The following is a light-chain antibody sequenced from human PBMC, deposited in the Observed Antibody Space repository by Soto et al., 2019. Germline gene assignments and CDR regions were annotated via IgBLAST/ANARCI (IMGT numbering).Light chain of an antibody. CDR2: SSD. J-gene: IGLJ3*02. Sequence: QSALTRPASAPGTAGQRLTISCSGSSSNIGRNTVKWYRQRPGTAPKLLIGSSDQRPSGVPDRFSGSQPGTSASLAISGLQSEHAADYIRAAWDDSLNPWAFGGGPHLTVL. V-gene: IGLV1-44*01. CDR3: AAWDDSLNPWA. CDR1: SSNIGRNT.